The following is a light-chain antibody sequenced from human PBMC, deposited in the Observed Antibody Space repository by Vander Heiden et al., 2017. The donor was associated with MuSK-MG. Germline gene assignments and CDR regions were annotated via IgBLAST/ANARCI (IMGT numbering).Light chain of an antibody. J-gene: IGLJ2*01. CDR2: SDT. V-gene: IGLV1-40*01. Sequence: QSVLTQPPSVSGAPGQRVTMSCTGSSSNIGTVYDVHWYQQLPGTAPKLLIYSDTNRPSGVPDRFSGSKPGTSASLAITGLQTEDEADYYCQSYDSGLSASVFGGGTKLTVL. CDR1: SSNIGTVYD. CDR3: QSYDSGLSASV.